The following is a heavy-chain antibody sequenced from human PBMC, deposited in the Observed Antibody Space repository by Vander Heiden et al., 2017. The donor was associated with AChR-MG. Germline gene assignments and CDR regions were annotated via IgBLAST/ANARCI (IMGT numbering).Heavy chain of an antibody. CDR2: ISGSGGST. V-gene: IGHV3-23*01. J-gene: IGHJ4*02. Sequence: EVQLLESGGGLVQPGGSLRLPCAASGFTFSSYAMSWVRQAPGKGLEWVSAISGSGGSTYYADSVKGRFTISRDNSKNTLYLQMNSLRAEDTAVYYCAKTDVGVVTARHWGQGTLVTVSS. CDR1: GFTFSSYA. CDR3: AKTDVGVVTARH. D-gene: IGHD2-21*02.